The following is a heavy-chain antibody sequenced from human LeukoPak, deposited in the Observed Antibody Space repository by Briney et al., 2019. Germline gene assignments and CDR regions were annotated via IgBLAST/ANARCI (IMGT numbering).Heavy chain of an antibody. CDR3: ARDVVADQFGDYFDY. J-gene: IGHJ4*02. V-gene: IGHV4-39*07. CDR1: GGSISSRSHS. D-gene: IGHD2-21*01. CDR2: LYYSGST. Sequence: PSETLSLTCTVSGGSISSRSHSWGWIRQPPGKGLEWIGSLYYSGSTYYNPSLKSRVTMSVDTSKNQFSLKLSSVTAADTAVYYCARDVVADQFGDYFDYWGQGTLVTVSS.